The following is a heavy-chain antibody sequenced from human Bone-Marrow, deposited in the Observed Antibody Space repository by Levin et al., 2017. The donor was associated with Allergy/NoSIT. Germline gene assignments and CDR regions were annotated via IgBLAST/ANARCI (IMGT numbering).Heavy chain of an antibody. Sequence: PSETLSLTCNVSGVSITNGAYFWSWVRQHPGTGLEWIGYIYNTGNTLYNPSLTGRVSISSDTSLNQFSLKLTSVSAADSALYYCATFDHSTIVFDQWGQGILVAVSS. J-gene: IGHJ4*02. CDR1: GVSITNGAYF. CDR3: ATFDHSTIVFDQ. D-gene: IGHD3-9*01. V-gene: IGHV4-31*03. CDR2: IYNTGNT.